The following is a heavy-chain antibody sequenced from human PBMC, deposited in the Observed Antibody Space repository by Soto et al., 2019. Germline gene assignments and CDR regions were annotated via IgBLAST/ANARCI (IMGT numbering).Heavy chain of an antibody. V-gene: IGHV1-2*02. CDR3: ARDDGAYLFDF. CDR2: INPDNGYT. CDR1: GYTFTGSY. D-gene: IGHD3-10*01. Sequence: QVHLVQSGAEVKKPGASVKVSCKASGYTFTGSYMHWVRQAPGQGLEWMGWINPDNGYTDYSEKLQGRVTMTRHTSISTAYMELSRLTSDDTAVYYCARDDGAYLFDFWGQGTLVTVSS. J-gene: IGHJ4*02.